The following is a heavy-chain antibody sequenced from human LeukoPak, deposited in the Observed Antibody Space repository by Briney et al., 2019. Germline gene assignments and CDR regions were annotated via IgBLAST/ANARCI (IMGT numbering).Heavy chain of an antibody. CDR2: IYYSGST. V-gene: IGHV4-39*07. D-gene: IGHD2-15*01. CDR1: GGSISSSSYY. J-gene: IGHJ4*02. CDR3: ARDTSVLRYCSGGSCLGPLDY. Sequence: SETLSLTCTVSGGSISSSSYYWGWIRQPPGKGLEWIGSIYYSGSTYYNPSLKSRVTISVDTSKNQFSLKLSSVTAADTAVYYCARDTSVLRYCSGGSCLGPLDYWGQGTLVTVSS.